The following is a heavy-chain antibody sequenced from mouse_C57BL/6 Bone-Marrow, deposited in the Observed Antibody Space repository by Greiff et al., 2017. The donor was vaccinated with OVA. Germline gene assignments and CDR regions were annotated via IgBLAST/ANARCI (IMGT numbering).Heavy chain of an antibody. CDR3: ARLDDGYYVWFAY. CDR2: IHPNSGST. J-gene: IGHJ3*01. CDR1: GYTFTSYW. Sequence: QVHVKQPGAELVKPGASVKLSCKASGYTFTSYWMHWVKQRPGQGLEWIGMIHPNSGSTNYNEKFKSKATLTVDKSSSTAYMQLSSLTSEDSAVYYCARLDDGYYVWFAYWGQGTLVTVSA. V-gene: IGHV1-64*01. D-gene: IGHD2-3*01.